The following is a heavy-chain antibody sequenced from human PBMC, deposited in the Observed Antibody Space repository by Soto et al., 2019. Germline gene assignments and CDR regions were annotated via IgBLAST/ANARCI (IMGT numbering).Heavy chain of an antibody. D-gene: IGHD1-1*01. V-gene: IGHV4-61*01. CDR2: IYHDGST. Sequence: SLTCTVSGGSVSSDSYYWSWIRQPPGKGLEWIGYIYHDGSTNHNPSLKSRVTISVHTSKTQFSLELSSVTAADTAVYYCARDFGGWNGRSYSYHGLHVWGQGTMVTVFS. CDR3: ARDFGGWNGRSYSYHGLHV. J-gene: IGHJ6*02. CDR1: GGSVSSDSYY.